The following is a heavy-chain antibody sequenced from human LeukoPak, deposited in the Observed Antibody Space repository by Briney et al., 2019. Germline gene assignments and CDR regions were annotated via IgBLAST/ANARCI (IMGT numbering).Heavy chain of an antibody. D-gene: IGHD3-22*01. CDR3: ARRSLDGYPPDY. CDR2: IYPGDSDT. V-gene: IGHV5-51*01. Sequence: VRXXPXKGLEWMGIIYPGDSDTRYSPSFQGQVTISADKSISTAYLQWSSLKASDTAMYYCARRSLDGYPPDYWGQGTLVTVSS. J-gene: IGHJ4*02.